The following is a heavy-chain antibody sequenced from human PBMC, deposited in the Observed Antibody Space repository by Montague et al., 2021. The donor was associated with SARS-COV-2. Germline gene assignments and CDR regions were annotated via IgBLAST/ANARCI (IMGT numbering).Heavy chain of an antibody. Sequence: SETLSLTCTVPGGSISGSGHYWARLRHPPRSGLDWIGSIYYSGSTYYNPSLKSRVTISVDTSKNQFSLKLSSVTAADTAVYYCARQGDIVVVVAATEIHYYYGMDVWGQGTTVTVSS. D-gene: IGHD2-15*01. J-gene: IGHJ6*02. CDR2: IYYSGST. CDR1: GGSISGSGHY. CDR3: ARQGDIVVVVAATEIHYYYGMDV. V-gene: IGHV4-39*01.